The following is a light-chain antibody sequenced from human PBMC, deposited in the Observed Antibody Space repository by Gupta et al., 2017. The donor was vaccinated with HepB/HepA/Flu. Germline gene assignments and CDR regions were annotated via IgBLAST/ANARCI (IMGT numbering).Light chain of an antibody. CDR1: SSNIGSNT. CDR3: ATWDDSLNAYV. J-gene: IGLJ1*01. CDR2: SNN. V-gene: IGLV1-44*01. Sequence: QSVLTQPPSASQTPGQRVTISCSGNSSNIGSNTVNWYQQLPGTAPKLLIDSNNQRPSGVLDRFSGSKSGTSASLAISGLQSEDEADYYCATWDDSLNAYVFGTGTKVTVL.